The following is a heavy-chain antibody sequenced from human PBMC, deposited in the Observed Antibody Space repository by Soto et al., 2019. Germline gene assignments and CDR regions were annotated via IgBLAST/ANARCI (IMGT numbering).Heavy chain of an antibody. D-gene: IGHD3-3*01. CDR1: GGSFSGYY. V-gene: IGHV4-34*01. CDR3: ARGEYYDFWVSDYYYYAMDV. Sequence: PSETLSLTCAVYGGSFSGYYWSWIRQPPGKGREWIGEINHSGSNNYNPSHKSRVTISVDTSKNKFSLKLSSVTAADTAVYYCARGEYYDFWVSDYYYYAMDVWGQGTTVTVSS. J-gene: IGHJ6*02. CDR2: INHSGSN.